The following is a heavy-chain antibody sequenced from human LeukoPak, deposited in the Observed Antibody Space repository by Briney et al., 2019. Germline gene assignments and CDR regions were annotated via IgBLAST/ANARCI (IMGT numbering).Heavy chain of an antibody. D-gene: IGHD2-2*01. CDR2: INHSGST. V-gene: IGHV4-34*01. J-gene: IGHJ6*03. CDR3: ARETYCSSTSCYSAYYYYYMDV. Sequence: SETLSLTCAVYGGSFSGYYWSWIRQPPGKGLEWIGVINHSGSTNYNPSLKSRVTISVDTSKNQFSLKLSSVTAADTAVYYCARETYCSSTSCYSAYYYYYMDVWGKGTTVTVSS. CDR1: GGSFSGYY.